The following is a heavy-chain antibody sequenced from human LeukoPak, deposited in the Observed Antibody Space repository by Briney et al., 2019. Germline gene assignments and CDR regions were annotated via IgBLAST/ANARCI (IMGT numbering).Heavy chain of an antibody. CDR2: ISGSGGST. Sequence: GGSLRLSCAASGFTFSSYAMSWVRQAPGKGLEWVSAISGSGGSTYYADSVKGRFTISRDNSKNTLYLQMNSLRAEDTAVYYCATGGLVRLQLAGGDYWGQGTLVTVSS. D-gene: IGHD5-24*01. CDR1: GFTFSSYA. J-gene: IGHJ4*02. V-gene: IGHV3-23*01. CDR3: ATGGLVRLQLAGGDY.